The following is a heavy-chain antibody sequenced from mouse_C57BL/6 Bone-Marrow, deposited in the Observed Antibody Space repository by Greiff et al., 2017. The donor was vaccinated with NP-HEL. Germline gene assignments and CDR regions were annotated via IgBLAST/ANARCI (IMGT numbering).Heavy chain of an antibody. Sequence: LVESGPELVKPGASVKISCKASGYAFSSSWMNWVKQRPGKGLEWIGRIYPGDGDTNYNGKFKGKATLTADKSSSTAYMQLSSLTSEDSAVYFCARRGYGPYYAMDYWGQGTSVTVSS. V-gene: IGHV1-82*01. J-gene: IGHJ4*01. CDR1: GYAFSSSW. CDR3: ARRGYGPYYAMDY. D-gene: IGHD3-1*01. CDR2: IYPGDGDT.